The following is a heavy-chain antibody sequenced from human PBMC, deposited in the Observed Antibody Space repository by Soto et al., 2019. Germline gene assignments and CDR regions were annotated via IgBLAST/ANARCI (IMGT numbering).Heavy chain of an antibody. CDR3: ARVPRDGSHTSGYSCIFDY. V-gene: IGHV1-18*01. CDR2: ISAYNGNT. Sequence: QVQLVQSGAEVKKPGASVKVSCKASGYTVTSYGISWVRQAPGQGREWMGGISAYNGNTNYAQRIQGRVTMATATYTSTAYMELRSLRSDDTAVYYCARVPRDGSHTSGYSCIFDYWGQGTLVTVSS. D-gene: IGHD3-22*01. CDR1: GYTVTSYG. J-gene: IGHJ4*02.